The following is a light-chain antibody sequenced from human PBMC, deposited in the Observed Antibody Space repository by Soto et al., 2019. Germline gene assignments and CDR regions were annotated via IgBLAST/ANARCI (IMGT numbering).Light chain of an antibody. Sequence: ALTQPASVSGSPGQSITISCTGTSSDVGTYKPVSWYQQYPGKAPKVIIYDDTKRPSGVSSRFSGSKSGNTASLTISGLQAEDEADYYCCSFAGSSTSFGGGTQLTVL. V-gene: IGLV2-23*01. CDR3: CSFAGSSTS. CDR2: DDT. J-gene: IGLJ3*02. CDR1: SSDVGTYKP.